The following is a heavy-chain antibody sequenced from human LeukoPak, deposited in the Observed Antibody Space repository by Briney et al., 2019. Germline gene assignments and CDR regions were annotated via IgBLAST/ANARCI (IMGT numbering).Heavy chain of an antibody. D-gene: IGHD2-15*01. Sequence: GGSLRLSCAASGFTFSSYAMSWVRQAPGKGLEWVSAISGSGGSTYYADSVKGRFTISRDNSNNALYLQLNSLRAEGTAVYYCAKGGYCSGGSFYFQMFDPWGQGTLVTVSS. CDR2: ISGSGGST. V-gene: IGHV3-23*01. J-gene: IGHJ5*02. CDR1: GFTFSSYA. CDR3: AKGGYCSGGSFYFQMFDP.